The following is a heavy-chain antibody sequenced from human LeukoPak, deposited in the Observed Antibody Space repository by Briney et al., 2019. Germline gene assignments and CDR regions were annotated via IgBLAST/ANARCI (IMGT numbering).Heavy chain of an antibody. V-gene: IGHV4-59*12. Sequence: SSETLSLTCTVSGGSISSYYWSWIRQPPGKGLEWIGYIYYSGSTNYNPSLKSRVTMSVDKSKNQFSLKLSSVTAADTAVYYCARYCSGGSCQYYFDYWGQGTLVTVSS. CDR2: IYYSGST. CDR1: GGSISSYY. D-gene: IGHD2-15*01. CDR3: ARYCSGGSCQYYFDY. J-gene: IGHJ4*02.